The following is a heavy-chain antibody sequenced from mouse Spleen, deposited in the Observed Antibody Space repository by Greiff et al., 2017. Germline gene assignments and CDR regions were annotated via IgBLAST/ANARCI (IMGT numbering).Heavy chain of an antibody. CDR3: AVYGNYDDFDV. J-gene: IGHJ1*01. CDR2: IDPSDSET. CDR1: GYTFTSYW. V-gene: IGHV1-52*01. D-gene: IGHD2-1*01. Sequence: QVQLQQSGAELVRPGSSVKLSCKASGYTFTSYWMHWVKQRPIQGLEWIGNIDPSDSETHYNQKFKDKATLTVDKSSSTAYMQLSSLTSEDSAVYYCAVYGNYDDFDVWGAGTTVTVSS.